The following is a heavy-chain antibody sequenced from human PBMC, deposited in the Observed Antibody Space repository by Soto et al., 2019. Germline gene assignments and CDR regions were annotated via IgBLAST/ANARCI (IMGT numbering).Heavy chain of an antibody. CDR1: GGSFSGYY. CDR2: INHSGST. D-gene: IGHD1-26*01. V-gene: IGHV4-34*01. Sequence: PSETLSLTCAVYGGSFSGYYWSWIRQPPGKGLEWIGEINHSGSTNYNPSLKSRVTISVDTSKNQFSLKLGSVTAADTAVYYCARGQLGSAPGEYGMDVWGQGTTVTVSS. J-gene: IGHJ6*02. CDR3: ARGQLGSAPGEYGMDV.